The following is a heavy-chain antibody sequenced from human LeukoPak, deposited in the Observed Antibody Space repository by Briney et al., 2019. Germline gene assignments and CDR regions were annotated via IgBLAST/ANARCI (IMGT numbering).Heavy chain of an antibody. CDR2: IYVDGRT. V-gene: IGHV4-39*01. J-gene: IGHJ6*02. D-gene: IGHD2-15*01. CDR1: GDSIGSSHYY. CDR3: ARRSHCTGGSCPSV. Sequence: SKTLSLTCTISGDSIGSSHYYWVWIRQRPGKGLEWVGSIYVDGRTYYNEALKSRVTIFSDTTKVQLYLRLSSVTTTDTAIYYCARRSHCTGGSCPSVWGQGTTVTVSS.